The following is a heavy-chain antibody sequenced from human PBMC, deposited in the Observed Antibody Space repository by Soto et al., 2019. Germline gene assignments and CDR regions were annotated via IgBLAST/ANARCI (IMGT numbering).Heavy chain of an antibody. Sequence: QITLKESGPTLVKPTQTLTLTCTFSGFSLSTSGVGVGWIRQPPGKALEWLALIYWNDDKRYRPSLKSRLTITKETSTNQVVLTMTNMDPVDTATYYCAHSACGSDCWGWFDPWGQGTLVTVSS. D-gene: IGHD2-21*02. CDR2: IYWNDDK. CDR1: GFSLSTSGVG. J-gene: IGHJ5*02. CDR3: AHSACGSDCWGWFDP. V-gene: IGHV2-5*01.